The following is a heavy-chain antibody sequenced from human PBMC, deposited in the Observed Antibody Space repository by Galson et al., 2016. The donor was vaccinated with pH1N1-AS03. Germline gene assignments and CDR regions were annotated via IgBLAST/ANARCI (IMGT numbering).Heavy chain of an antibody. Sequence: SVKVSCKASGYPFTAYYMHWVRQAPGQGLEWMGRSNPDTGGTNSAQEFQGRVTMTRDTSISTAYMELSRLRSGDTAVYYCARSHPAFDSSGYYYDYWGQGTLVTVSS. V-gene: IGHV1-2*06. CDR1: GYPFTAYY. J-gene: IGHJ4*02. CDR3: ARSHPAFDSSGYYYDY. CDR2: SNPDTGGT. D-gene: IGHD3-22*01.